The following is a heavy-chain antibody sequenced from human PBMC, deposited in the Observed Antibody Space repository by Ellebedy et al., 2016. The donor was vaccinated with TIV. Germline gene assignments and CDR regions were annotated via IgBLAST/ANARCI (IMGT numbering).Heavy chain of an antibody. CDR2: ISGSGGST. V-gene: IGHV3-23*01. J-gene: IGHJ6*02. CDR3: ARAVVAVAGTDYYYGMDV. Sequence: PGGSLRLSCAASGFTFSSYAMSWVRQAPGKGLEWVSAISGSGGSTYYADSVKGRFTISRDNSKNTLYLQMNSLRAEDTAVYYCARAVVAVAGTDYYYGMDVWGQGTTVTVSS. CDR1: GFTFSSYA. D-gene: IGHD6-19*01.